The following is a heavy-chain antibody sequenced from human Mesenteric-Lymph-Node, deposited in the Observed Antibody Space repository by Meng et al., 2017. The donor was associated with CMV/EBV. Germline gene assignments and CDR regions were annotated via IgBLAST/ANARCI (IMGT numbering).Heavy chain of an antibody. D-gene: IGHD6-6*01. CDR1: GFTFSSYA. V-gene: IGHV3-30-3*01. Sequence: GESLKISCAASGFTFSSYAMHWVRQAPGKGLEWVAVISYDGSNKYYADSVKGRFTISRDNAKNSLYLQMNSLRAEDTAVYYCARGDEYSSLDYWGQGTLVTVSS. CDR2: ISYDGSNK. CDR3: ARGDEYSSLDY. J-gene: IGHJ4*02.